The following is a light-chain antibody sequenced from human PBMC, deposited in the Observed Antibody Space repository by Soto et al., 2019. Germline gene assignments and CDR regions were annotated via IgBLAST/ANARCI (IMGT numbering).Light chain of an antibody. CDR2: SAS. CDR1: QSISTY. Sequence: DIQLTQSPSPLSASVGDRVAITCLASQSISTYLNWYQQKPGKAPKVLIYSASNLQSGVPPRFSASGSGTDFTLTISSLQPEDVATYFCHQSYRTPITFGQGTRLEIK. J-gene: IGKJ5*01. CDR3: HQSYRTPIT. V-gene: IGKV1-39*01.